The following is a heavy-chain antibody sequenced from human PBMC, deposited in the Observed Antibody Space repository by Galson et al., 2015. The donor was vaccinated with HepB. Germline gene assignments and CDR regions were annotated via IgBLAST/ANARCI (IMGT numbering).Heavy chain of an antibody. D-gene: IGHD2-15*01. V-gene: IGHV1-2*06. CDR2: INPNSGGT. Sequence: QSGAEVKKPGASVKVSCKASGYTFTSYGISWVRQAPGQGLEWMGRINPNSGGTNYAQKFQGRVTMTRDTSISTAYMELSRLRSDDTAVYYCARCGPKSEDRFDYWGQGTLVTVSS. CDR1: GYTFTSYG. J-gene: IGHJ4*02. CDR3: ARCGPKSEDRFDY.